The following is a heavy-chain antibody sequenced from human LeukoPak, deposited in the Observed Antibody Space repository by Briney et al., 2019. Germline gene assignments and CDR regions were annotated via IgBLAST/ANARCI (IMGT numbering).Heavy chain of an antibody. J-gene: IGHJ4*02. V-gene: IGHV3-7*01. Sequence: GGSLRLSCAASGFTFSNYGVDWVRQAPGKGLEWVANIKQDGSEKYYVDSVKGRFTISRDNAKNSLYLQMNSLRAEDTAVYYCARDIRGMIDYWGQGTLVTVSS. CDR1: GFTFSNYG. CDR2: IKQDGSEK. CDR3: ARDIRGMIDY.